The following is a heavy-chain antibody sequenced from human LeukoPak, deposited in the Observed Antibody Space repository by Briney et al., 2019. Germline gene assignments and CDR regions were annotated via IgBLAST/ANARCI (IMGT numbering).Heavy chain of an antibody. CDR2: IRFDGSDK. J-gene: IGHJ3*02. D-gene: IGHD6-25*01. CDR1: GFTFSSYG. V-gene: IGHV3-30*02. Sequence: PGGSLRLSCAASGFTFSSYGMHWVRQAPGKGLEWVAFIRFDGSDKYYADSVKGRFTVSRDDSKDTLYLQMNSLRAEDTAVYYCAKEGNGFDAFGIWGQGTMVTVSS. CDR3: AKEGNGFDAFGI.